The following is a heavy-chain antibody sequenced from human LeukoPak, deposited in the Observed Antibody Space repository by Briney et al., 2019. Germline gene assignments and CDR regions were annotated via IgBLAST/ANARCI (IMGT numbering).Heavy chain of an antibody. CDR2: ISAYNGNT. J-gene: IGHJ4*02. D-gene: IGHD2-15*01. CDR1: GYTLTSYC. CDR3: ARGRYCSGGSCWAYFDY. Sequence: ASVKVSCKACGYTLTSYCIRWVRQAPGQGLAWMGWISAYNGNTNYAQKLQGRVTMTTDTSTSTAYMELRSLRSDDTAVYYCARGRYCSGGSCWAYFDYWGQGTLVTVSS. V-gene: IGHV1-18*01.